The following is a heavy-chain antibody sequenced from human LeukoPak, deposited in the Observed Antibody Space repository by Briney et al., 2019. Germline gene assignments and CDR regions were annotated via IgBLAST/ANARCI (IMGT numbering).Heavy chain of an antibody. Sequence: SETLSLTCTVSGGSISSGGYYWSWIRQHPGKGLEWIGYIYYSGSTYYNPSLKSRVNISVDTSKNQFSLKLSSVAPADTAVYYCASGYSGFAPFDYWGQGTLVTASS. CDR3: ASGYSGFAPFDY. CDR1: GGSISSGGYY. D-gene: IGHD5-12*01. V-gene: IGHV4-31*03. J-gene: IGHJ4*02. CDR2: IYYSGST.